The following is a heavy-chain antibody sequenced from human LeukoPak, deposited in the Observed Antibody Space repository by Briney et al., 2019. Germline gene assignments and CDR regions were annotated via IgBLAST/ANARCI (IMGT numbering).Heavy chain of an antibody. CDR1: GFTFSSYT. J-gene: IGHJ4*02. CDR3: ASQVRYCSSTSCYDY. CDR2: ISGSSSYI. D-gene: IGHD2-2*01. Sequence: GGSLSLSCAASGFTFSSYTMNWVRQAPGKGLEWVSSISGSSSYISYADSVKGRFTISRDNAKNSLYLQMNSLRAEDTAVYYCASQVRYCSSTSCYDYWGQGTLVTVSS. V-gene: IGHV3-21*01.